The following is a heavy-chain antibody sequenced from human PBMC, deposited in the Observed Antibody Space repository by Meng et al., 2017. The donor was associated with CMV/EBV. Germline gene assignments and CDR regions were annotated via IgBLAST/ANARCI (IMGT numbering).Heavy chain of an antibody. CDR3: ARDQWGLSEPKGLDY. J-gene: IGHJ4*02. V-gene: IGHV1-69*05. CDR2: IISMCGTT. CDR1: GGSISRYA. Sequence: TGGSISRYAIIWVRQAPGQGLEWREGIISMCGTTNYAEKFQGRVTITTDESTSTAYMELSSLRSEDTAVYYCARDQWGLSEPKGLDYWGQGTLVTVSS. D-gene: IGHD1-26*01.